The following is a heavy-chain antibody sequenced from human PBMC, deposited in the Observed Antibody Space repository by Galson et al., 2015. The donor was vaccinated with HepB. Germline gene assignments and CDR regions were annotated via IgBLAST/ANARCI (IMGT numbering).Heavy chain of an antibody. D-gene: IGHD4/OR15-4a*01. CDR2: ISTNGATI. J-gene: IGHJ3*02. CDR3: ATTKFGSGAYWTFDI. CDR1: DSTFSSYT. V-gene: IGHV3-48*04. Sequence: SLRLSCAASDSTFSSYTMNWVRQTPGKGLQWVSYISTNGATIHYADSVKGRFTIARDNAKNTMWLQMDSLRAEDTAVYYCATTKFGSGAYWTFDIGGQGTLVTVSS.